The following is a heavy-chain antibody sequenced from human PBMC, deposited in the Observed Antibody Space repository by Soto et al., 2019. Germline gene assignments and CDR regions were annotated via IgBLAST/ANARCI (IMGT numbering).Heavy chain of an antibody. J-gene: IGHJ6*03. CDR3: ARMYSSSAAANYYYYYMDV. Sequence: SETLSLTCAVYGGSFSGYYWSWIRQPPGKGLEWIGEINHSGSTNYNPSLKSRVTISVDTSKNQFSLKLSSVTAADTAVYYCARMYSSSAAANYYYYYMDVWGKGTTVTVSS. CDR1: GGSFSGYY. V-gene: IGHV4-34*01. CDR2: INHSGST. D-gene: IGHD6-6*01.